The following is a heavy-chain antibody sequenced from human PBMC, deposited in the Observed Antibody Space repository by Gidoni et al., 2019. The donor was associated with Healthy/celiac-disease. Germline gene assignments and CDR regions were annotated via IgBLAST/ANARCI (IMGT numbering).Heavy chain of an antibody. V-gene: IGHV3-30*18. CDR1: GFTFSSYG. CDR2: ISYDGGNK. CDR3: AKVPRGYSFLGMDV. J-gene: IGHJ6*02. D-gene: IGHD5-18*01. Sequence: QVQLVESGGGVVQPGRSLRLSCAASGFTFSSYGFHWVRQAPGKGLEWVTVISYDGGNKYYADSVKGRFTNSRDNSKNTLYLQMNSLRAEDTAVYYCAKVPRGYSFLGMDVWGQGTTVTVSS.